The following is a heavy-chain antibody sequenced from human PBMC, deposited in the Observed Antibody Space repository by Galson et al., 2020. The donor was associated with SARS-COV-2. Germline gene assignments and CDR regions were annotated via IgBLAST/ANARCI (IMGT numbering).Heavy chain of an antibody. CDR2: IGTTAAYT. Sequence: GGSLRLSCVASGFTFSRNGMTWVRQAPGKGLECVSAIGTTAAYTYYTDSVKGRFAISRDNSKNTVYLQMNSLRADDTAVYYCAKTGPLYFDFWGQGTVVTVSS. V-gene: IGHV3-23*01. J-gene: IGHJ4*02. CDR1: GFTFSRNG. CDR3: AKTGPLYFDF.